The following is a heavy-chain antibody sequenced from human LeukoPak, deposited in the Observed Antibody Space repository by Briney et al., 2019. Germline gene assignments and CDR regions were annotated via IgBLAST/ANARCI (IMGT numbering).Heavy chain of an antibody. J-gene: IGHJ4*02. Sequence: PGRSLRLSCAASGFTFSSYAMHWVRQAPGKGLEWVAVISYDGSNKYYADSVKGRFTISRDNSKNTLYLQMNSLRAEDTAVYYCATDCYGRSAVLCHWGQGTVVTVSS. V-gene: IGHV3-30-3*01. CDR2: ISYDGSNK. D-gene: IGHD2/OR15-2a*01. CDR3: ATDCYGRSAVLCH. CDR1: GFTFSSYA.